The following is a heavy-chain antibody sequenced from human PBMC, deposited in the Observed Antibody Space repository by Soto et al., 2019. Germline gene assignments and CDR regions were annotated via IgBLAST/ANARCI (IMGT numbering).Heavy chain of an antibody. CDR2: IVPIYVTR. D-gene: IGHD3-10*01. J-gene: IGHJ6*02. V-gene: IGHV1-69*01. CDR3: ARDLDYYGSGSHYYYGMGV. CDR1: GGTFSRYA. Sequence: QVQLVQSGAEVKKPGSSVKVSCKASGGTFSRYAFSWVRQAPGQGLEWIGGIVPIYVTRGFAQKFQGRLTLTADEPTRTAYMELSSLRSEDTAVYYCARDLDYYGSGSHYYYGMGVWGQGTTVTVSS.